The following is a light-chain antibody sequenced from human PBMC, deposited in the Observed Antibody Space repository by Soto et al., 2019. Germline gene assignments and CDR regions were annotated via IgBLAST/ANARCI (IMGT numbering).Light chain of an antibody. CDR1: SSDVGSYNY. J-gene: IGLJ1*01. CDR2: EVS. V-gene: IGLV2-14*01. CDR3: SSYTSSSTL. Sequence: QSALTQPASVSGSPGQSITISCTGTSSDVGSYNYVSWYQQHPGEAPKLMIYEVSDRPPGISSRFSGSKSGNTASLTISGLQTEDEADYYCSSYTSSSTLFGTETKVTVL.